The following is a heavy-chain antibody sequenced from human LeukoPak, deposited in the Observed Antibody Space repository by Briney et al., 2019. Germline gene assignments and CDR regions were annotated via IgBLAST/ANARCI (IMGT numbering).Heavy chain of an antibody. CDR3: ARGYSAMVRGVGNFDY. Sequence: SETLSLTCAVSGGSISSAGYSWGWIRQPPGKGLEWIGYIYHSGSTYYNPSLKSRVTISVDRSKNQFSLKLSSVTAADTAVYYCARGYSAMVRGVGNFDYWGQGTLVTVSS. CDR2: IYHSGST. CDR1: GGSISSAGYS. D-gene: IGHD3-10*01. V-gene: IGHV4-30-2*01. J-gene: IGHJ4*02.